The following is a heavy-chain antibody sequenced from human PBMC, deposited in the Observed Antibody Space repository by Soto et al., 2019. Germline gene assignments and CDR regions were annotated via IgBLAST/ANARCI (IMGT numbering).Heavy chain of an antibody. CDR3: TTRYCISTSCYWPPYYYYGMDV. V-gene: IGHV3-15*01. J-gene: IGHJ6*02. Sequence: GGSLRLSCATSGYSFSSHNIYWFRQAPGKGLEWVGRIKSKTDGGTTDYAAPVKGRFTISRDDSKNTLYLQMNSLKTEDTAVYYCTTRYCISTSCYWPPYYYYGMDVWGQGTTVTVSS. D-gene: IGHD2-2*01. CDR1: GYSFSSHN. CDR2: IKSKTDGGTT.